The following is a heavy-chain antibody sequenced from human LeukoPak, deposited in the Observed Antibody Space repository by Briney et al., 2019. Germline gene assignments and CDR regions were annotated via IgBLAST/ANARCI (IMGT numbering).Heavy chain of an antibody. Sequence: SETLSLTCTVSGGSIRSYYWSWIRQPPGKGLEWMGYIYWSARTHYNPSLTSRVTISVDTSKNESSLNLNSVTAADTAMYYCARGWLEQLFESCGQGAPGTLSS. D-gene: IGHD5-24*01. CDR3: ARGWLEQLFES. V-gene: IGHV4-59*01. CDR2: IYWSART. J-gene: IGHJ4*02. CDR1: GGSIRSYY.